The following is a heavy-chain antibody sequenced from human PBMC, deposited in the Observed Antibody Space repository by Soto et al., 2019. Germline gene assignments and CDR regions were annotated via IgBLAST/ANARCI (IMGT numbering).Heavy chain of an antibody. V-gene: IGHV4-39*01. D-gene: IGHD4-17*01. CDR3: ARSYGDLEEGYFDY. J-gene: IGHJ4*02. Sequence: SETLSLTCTVSGGSISSSSYYWGWIRQPPGKGLEWIGSIYYSGSTYYNPSLKSRVTISVDTSKNQFSLKLSSVIAADTAVYYCARSYGDLEEGYFDYWGQGTLVTVSS. CDR1: GGSISSSSYY. CDR2: IYYSGST.